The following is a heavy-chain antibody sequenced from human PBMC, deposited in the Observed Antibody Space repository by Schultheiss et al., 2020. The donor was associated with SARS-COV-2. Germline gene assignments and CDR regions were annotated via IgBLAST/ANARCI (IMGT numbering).Heavy chain of an antibody. CDR1: GFTFSNAW. CDR3: AKGAGGDERY. J-gene: IGHJ4*02. Sequence: GGSLRLSCAASGFTFSNAWMSWVRQAPGQGLEWVSAISGSGDNTYYADSVKGRFTISRDNSKNTVCLQMNSVRAEDTAVYYCAKGAGGDERYWGQGTQVTVSS. D-gene: IGHD2-21*02. CDR2: ISGSGDNT. V-gene: IGHV3-23*01.